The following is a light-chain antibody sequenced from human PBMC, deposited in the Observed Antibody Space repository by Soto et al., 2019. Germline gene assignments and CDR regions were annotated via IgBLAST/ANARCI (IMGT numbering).Light chain of an antibody. Sequence: QSALTQPASVSGSPGQSITISCTGTSSDIGAYNFVSWYQQHPGKAPKLMLYDVNIRPSGVSNRFSGSKSGNTASLTISGIQAEDEADYYCTSGTTSTTMIFGGGTKVTVL. CDR1: SSDIGAYNF. J-gene: IGLJ2*01. V-gene: IGLV2-14*03. CDR3: TSGTTSTTMI. CDR2: DVN.